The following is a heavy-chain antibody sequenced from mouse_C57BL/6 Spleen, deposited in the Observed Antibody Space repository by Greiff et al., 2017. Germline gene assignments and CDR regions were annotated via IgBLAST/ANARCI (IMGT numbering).Heavy chain of an antibody. CDR1: GYTFTSYW. CDR3: ARKLGYDYDGYAMDY. V-gene: IGHV1-53*01. J-gene: IGHJ4*01. D-gene: IGHD2-4*01. CDR2: INPSNGGT. Sequence: QVQLQQPGTELVKPGASVKLSCKASGYTFTSYWMHWVKQRPGQGLEWIGNINPSNGGTNYNEKFKSKATLTVDKSSSTAYMQLSSLTSEYSAVYYYARKLGYDYDGYAMDYWGQGTSVTVSS.